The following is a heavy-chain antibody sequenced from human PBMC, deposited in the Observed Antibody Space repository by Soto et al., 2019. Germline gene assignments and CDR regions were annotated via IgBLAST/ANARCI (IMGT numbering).Heavy chain of an antibody. D-gene: IGHD6-6*01. J-gene: IGHJ5*02. V-gene: IGHV3-30*18. CDR2: ISYDGSNK. Sequence: GGSLRLSCAASGFTFSSYGMHWVRQAPGKGLEWVAVISYDGSNKYYADSVKGRFTISRDNSKNTLYLQMNSLRAEDTAVYYCAKGGVAARGDPWGQGTLVTVSS. CDR1: GFTFSSYG. CDR3: AKGGVAARGDP.